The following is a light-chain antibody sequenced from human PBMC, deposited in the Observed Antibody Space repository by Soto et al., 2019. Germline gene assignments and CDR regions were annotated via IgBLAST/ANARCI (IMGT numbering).Light chain of an antibody. CDR3: VQGTYWPRA. CDR1: QSLVHSDGSPY. J-gene: IGKJ1*01. V-gene: IGKV2-30*02. Sequence: DVVMTQSPLSLPVTLGQPAAISCRSTQSLVHSDGSPYLNWLQQRPGQSPRRLIYKVSKRDSGVPDIFSGSGSGTDFTLTISRVEAQDVGVYYGVQGTYWPRAFGQGTKVEI. CDR2: KVS.